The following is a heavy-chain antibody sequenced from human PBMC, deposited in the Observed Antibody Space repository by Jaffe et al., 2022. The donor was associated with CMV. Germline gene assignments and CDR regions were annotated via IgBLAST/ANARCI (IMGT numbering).Heavy chain of an antibody. J-gene: IGHJ4*02. CDR3: ARQLGGSADY. V-gene: IGHV3-74*01. Sequence: EVQLVESGGGLVQTGGSLRLSCAASGFTFSSYWMHWVRQAPGKGLVWVSRINSDGSSTNYADSVKGRFIISRDNVKNTLYLQMNSLRAEDTAVYRCARQLGGSADYWGQGTLVTVSS. CDR2: INSDGSST. D-gene: IGHD6-6*01. CDR1: GFTFSSYW.